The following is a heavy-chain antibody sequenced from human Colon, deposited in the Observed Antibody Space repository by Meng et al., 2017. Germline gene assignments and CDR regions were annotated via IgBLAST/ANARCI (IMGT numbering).Heavy chain of an antibody. J-gene: IGHJ5*02. Sequence: QVQVQQWGAGLLKPSATLSLTCAVYGGSFSGYYWSWLRQPPGKGLEWIGEINHSGSTNYNPSLKSRVTISVDTSKNQFSLKLSSVTAADTAVYYCARERLSSGWYGGRWFDPWGQGTLVTVSS. D-gene: IGHD6-19*01. V-gene: IGHV4-34*01. CDR1: GGSFSGYY. CDR3: ARERLSSGWYGGRWFDP. CDR2: INHSGST.